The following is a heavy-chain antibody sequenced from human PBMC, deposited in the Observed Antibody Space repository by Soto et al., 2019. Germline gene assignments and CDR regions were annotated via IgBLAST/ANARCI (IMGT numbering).Heavy chain of an antibody. V-gene: IGHV4-39*01. CDR3: ARHVITGSGSYLVDP. J-gene: IGHJ5*02. D-gene: IGHD3-10*01. CDR2: IYYSGST. CDR1: GGSISSSSYY. Sequence: SETLSLTCTVSGGSISSSSYYWGWIRQPPGKGLEWIGSIYYSGSTYYNPSLKSRVTISVDTSKNQFSLKLSSVTAADTAVYYCARHVITGSGSYLVDPWGQGTLVTVSS.